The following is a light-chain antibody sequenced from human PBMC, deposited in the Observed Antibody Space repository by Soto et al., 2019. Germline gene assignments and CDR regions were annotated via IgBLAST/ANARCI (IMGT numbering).Light chain of an antibody. CDR2: DVS. Sequence: QSVLTQPASVSGSPGQSITISCTGTSSDVGGYNYVSWYKQHPGKAPKLMIYDVSNRPSGVANRFSGSKSGNTASLTISGVQAEDEADYYCSSYTSSSTLDVVFGGGTKVTVL. V-gene: IGLV2-14*01. CDR1: SSDVGGYNY. J-gene: IGLJ2*01. CDR3: SSYTSSSTLDVV.